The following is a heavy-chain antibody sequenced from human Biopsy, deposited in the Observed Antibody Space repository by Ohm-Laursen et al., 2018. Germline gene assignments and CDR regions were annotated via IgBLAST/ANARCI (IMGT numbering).Heavy chain of an antibody. CDR1: GGSINSYY. CDR3: ARDRGYYSDRTVPGYFDL. Sequence: SETLSLTCTVSGGSINSYYWSWMRQPAGKGLEWIGHTYKGGNTNHNPSLKSRVSMSVDTSKNQLSLTLRSVTAADTAVYYCARDRGYYSDRTVPGYFDLWGRGTLVTVSS. CDR2: TYKGGNT. J-gene: IGHJ2*01. D-gene: IGHD3-22*01. V-gene: IGHV4-4*07.